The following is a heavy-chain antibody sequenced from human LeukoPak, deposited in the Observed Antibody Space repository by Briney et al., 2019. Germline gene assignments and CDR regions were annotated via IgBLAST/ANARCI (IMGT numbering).Heavy chain of an antibody. V-gene: IGHV3-73*01. CDR2: IRSKANSYAT. J-gene: IGHJ5*02. Sequence: PGGSLRLSCAASGFTFSGSAMHWVRQASGKGLEWVGRIRSKANSYATAYAASVKGRFTISRDDSKNTAYLQMNSLKTEDTAVYYCTPDIVVVVAATWGQGTLVTVSS. CDR1: GFTFSGSA. D-gene: IGHD2-15*01. CDR3: TPDIVVVVAAT.